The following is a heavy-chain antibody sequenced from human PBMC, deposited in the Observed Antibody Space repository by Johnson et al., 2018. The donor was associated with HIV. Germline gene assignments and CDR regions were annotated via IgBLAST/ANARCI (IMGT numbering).Heavy chain of an antibody. CDR2: IKEDGGET. D-gene: IGHD7-27*01. J-gene: IGHJ3*01. CDR3: AKRRCAWGSAFDV. Sequence: MQLVESGGGLVQPGGSRRLSCAGSGFTFNFHWMTWVRQAPGKGLEWVAIIKEDGGETYYVDSVKGRFTISRDNANNLLYLQMNSLRAEDTAVYYCAKRRCAWGSAFDVWGQGTMVTISA. CDR1: GFTFNFHW. V-gene: IGHV3-7*02.